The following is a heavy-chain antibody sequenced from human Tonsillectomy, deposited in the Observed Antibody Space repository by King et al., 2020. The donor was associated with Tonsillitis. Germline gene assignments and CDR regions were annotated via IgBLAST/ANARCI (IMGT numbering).Heavy chain of an antibody. CDR1: GYIFTSYG. Sequence: VQLVQSGAEVKKPGASVKGSCKASGYIFTSYGISCVRQAPGQGLEWMGWISVYNGNTNYAQKLQGRVTMTTDPSTSTTYMELRSLGPDDTAVYYCARGQNAYQLLYGNWFDPWGQGTLVTVSS. CDR3: ARGQNAYQLLYGNWFDP. V-gene: IGHV1-18*01. J-gene: IGHJ5*02. CDR2: ISVYNGNT. D-gene: IGHD2-2*02.